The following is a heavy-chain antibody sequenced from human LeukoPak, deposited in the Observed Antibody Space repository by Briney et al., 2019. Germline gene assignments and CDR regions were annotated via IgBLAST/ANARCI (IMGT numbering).Heavy chain of an antibody. CDR1: GYTFTVYY. CDR3: ASTYGSGCYSANY. Sequence: EASVKVSCKASGYTFTVYYMHWVRQAPGQGLEWMGWINPNSGGTNYAQKFQGRVTMTRDTSISTAYMELSRLRSDDTAVYYCASTYGSGCYSANYWGQGTLVTVSS. D-gene: IGHD3-10*01. V-gene: IGHV1-2*02. CDR2: INPNSGGT. J-gene: IGHJ4*02.